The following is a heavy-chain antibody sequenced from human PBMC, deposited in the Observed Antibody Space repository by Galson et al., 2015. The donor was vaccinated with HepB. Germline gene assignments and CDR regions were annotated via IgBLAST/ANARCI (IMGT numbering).Heavy chain of an antibody. J-gene: IGHJ5*02. D-gene: IGHD4/OR15-4a*01. CDR2: IYYSGST. CDR3: ARGYMVGFSPVGFDP. CDR1: GGSISSGGYY. V-gene: IGHV4-31*03. Sequence: TLSLTCTVSGGSISSGGYYWSWIRRHPGKGLEWIGYIYYSGSTYYNPSLKSRVTISVDTSKNQFSLKLSSVTAADTAVYYCARGYMVGFSPVGFDPWGQGALVTVSS.